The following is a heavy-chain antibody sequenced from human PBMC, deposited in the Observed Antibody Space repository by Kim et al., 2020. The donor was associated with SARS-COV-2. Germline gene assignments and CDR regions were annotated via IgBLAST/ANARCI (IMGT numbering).Heavy chain of an antibody. D-gene: IGHD2-21*02. CDR3: ARNGDDFHAFDI. Sequence: NYNPSLKSRVTISVDTSKNQFSLKLSSVTAADTAVYYCARNGDDFHAFDIWGQGTMVTVSS. V-gene: IGHV4-34*01. J-gene: IGHJ3*02.